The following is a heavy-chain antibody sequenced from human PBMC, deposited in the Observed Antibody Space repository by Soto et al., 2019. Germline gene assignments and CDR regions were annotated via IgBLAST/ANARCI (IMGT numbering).Heavy chain of an antibody. CDR2: IYYSEST. D-gene: IGHD3-22*01. CDR1: GGSISGYY. J-gene: IGHJ4*02. V-gene: IGHV4-59*01. CDR3: ARDNHFDGSAHYHAFDY. Sequence: PSETLSLTCTVSGGSISGYYWSWIRQPPGKGLEWIGYIYYSESTSYNPSLKSRLTISVDTSKNQFSLRLTSVTAADTAVYYCARDNHFDGSAHYHAFDYWGQGALVTVSS.